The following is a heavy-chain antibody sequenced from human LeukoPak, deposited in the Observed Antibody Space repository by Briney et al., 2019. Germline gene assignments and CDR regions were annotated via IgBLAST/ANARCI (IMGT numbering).Heavy chain of an antibody. D-gene: IGHD3-16*01. CDR2: IKQDGGEK. Sequence: GGSLRLSCAASGFTFSTYWMSWIRQAPGKGLEWVANIKQDGGEKNYVDSVKGRFTISRDNAKNSLYLQMNSLRAEDTALYYCARDNPFGGYWGQGTLVTVSS. CDR1: GFTFSTYW. CDR3: ARDNPFGGY. J-gene: IGHJ4*02. V-gene: IGHV3-7*03.